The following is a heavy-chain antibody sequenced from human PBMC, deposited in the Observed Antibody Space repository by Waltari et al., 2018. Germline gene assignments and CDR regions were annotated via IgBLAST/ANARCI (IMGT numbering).Heavy chain of an antibody. J-gene: IGHJ5*02. CDR1: GGSISSYY. CDR3: ARGAKGELYNWLDP. CDR2: IYYSGST. Sequence: QVQLQESGPGLVKPSETLSLTCTVSGGSISSYYWSWIRQPPGKGLEWIGYIYYSGSTNYNPSLKSRVTISVDTSKNQFSLKLSSVTAADTAVYYCARGAKGELYNWLDPWGQGTLVTVSS. D-gene: IGHD1-7*01. V-gene: IGHV4-59*01.